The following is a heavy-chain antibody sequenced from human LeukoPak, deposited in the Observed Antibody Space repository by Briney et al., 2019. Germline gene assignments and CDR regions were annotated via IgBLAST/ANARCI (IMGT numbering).Heavy chain of an antibody. J-gene: IGHJ4*02. V-gene: IGHV4-4*02. Sequence: PSGTLSLTCAVSGGSISSSDWWSWVRQSPGKGLEWIGEIYHSGSTNYIPSLKSRVTISIDKSKNQFSLKLSSVTAADTAVYYCARDERSVRGSPFSYWGQGTLVTVSS. CDR3: ARDERSVRGSPFSY. D-gene: IGHD1-1*01. CDR1: GGSISSSDW. CDR2: IYHSGST.